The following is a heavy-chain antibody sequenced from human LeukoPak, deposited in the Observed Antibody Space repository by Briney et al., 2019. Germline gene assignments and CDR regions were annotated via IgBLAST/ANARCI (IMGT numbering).Heavy chain of an antibody. D-gene: IGHD2-15*01. CDR1: GYTFTSYG. V-gene: IGHV1-18*01. CDR2: ISAYNGNT. Sequence: ASVKVSCKASGYTFTSYGISWVRQAPDQGLEWLGWISAYNGNTNYAQKLQGRVTMTTDTSTSTAYMELRSLRSDDTAVYYCARERSDIVVVSSHDPLDYWGQGTLVTVSS. J-gene: IGHJ4*02. CDR3: ARERSDIVVVSSHDPLDY.